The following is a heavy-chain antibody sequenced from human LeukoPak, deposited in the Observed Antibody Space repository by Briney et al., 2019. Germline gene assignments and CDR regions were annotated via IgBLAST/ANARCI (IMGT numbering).Heavy chain of an antibody. V-gene: IGHV3-30*18. CDR3: AKDRSTYNVLTGYQDY. CDR2: ISYDGGNK. CDR1: GFTFSRYG. Sequence: GGSLRLSCAVSGFTFSRYGMHWVRQAPGKGPEWVALISYDGGNKDYVDSVKGRFTVSRDNSRNTPYLQMNSLRPEDTAVYYCAKDRSTYNVLTGYQDYWGQGTLVTVSS. J-gene: IGHJ4*02. D-gene: IGHD3-9*01.